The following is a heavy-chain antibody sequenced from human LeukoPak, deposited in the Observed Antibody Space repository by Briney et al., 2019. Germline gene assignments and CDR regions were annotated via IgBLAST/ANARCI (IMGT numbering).Heavy chain of an antibody. CDR1: GFTVSGIY. CDR3: ARDLEGDIVLMVYGLHAFDI. J-gene: IGHJ3*02. V-gene: IGHV3-53*01. CDR2: IYSGGGT. D-gene: IGHD2-8*01. Sequence: GGSLRLSCTVSGFTVSGIYMNWVRLAPGKGLEWVSVIYSGGGTFYADSVKGRFTISRDNSKNTLYLQMNSLRAEDTAVYYCARDLEGDIVLMVYGLHAFDIWGQGTMVTVSS.